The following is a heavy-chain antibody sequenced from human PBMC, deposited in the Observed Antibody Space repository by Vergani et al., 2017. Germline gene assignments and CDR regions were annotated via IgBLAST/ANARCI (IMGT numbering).Heavy chain of an antibody. J-gene: IGHJ6*03. CDR2: IKSKTDGGTT. CDR1: GFTFSNAW. V-gene: IGHV3-15*01. Sequence: EVQLVESGGGLVKPGGSLRLSCAASGFTFSNAWMSWVRQAPGKGLEWVGRIKSKTDGGTTDYAAPVKGRFTISRDDSKNTLYLQMNSLKTEDTAVYYCTTVQYSNYFYYYYYYMDVWGKGTTVTVSS. CDR3: TTVQYSNYFYYYYYYMDV. D-gene: IGHD4-11*01.